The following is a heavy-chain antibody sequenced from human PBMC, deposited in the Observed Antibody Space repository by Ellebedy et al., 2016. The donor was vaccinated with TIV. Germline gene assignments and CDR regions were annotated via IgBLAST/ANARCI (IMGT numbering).Heavy chain of an antibody. CDR3: ARGGGGGSGNRIDP. Sequence: GESLKISCAASGFTFSASSMNWVRQAPGQGLEWVSYIGSIVTTIYYADSVKGRFTISRDNAKNSLYLQMNSLRAEDTAVYYCARGGGGGSGNRIDPWGQGTLVTVSS. V-gene: IGHV3-48*04. D-gene: IGHD2-15*01. J-gene: IGHJ5*02. CDR1: GFTFSASS. CDR2: IGSIVTTI.